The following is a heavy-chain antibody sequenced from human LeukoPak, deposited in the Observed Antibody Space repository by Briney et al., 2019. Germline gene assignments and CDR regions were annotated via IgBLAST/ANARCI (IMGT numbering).Heavy chain of an antibody. V-gene: IGHV1-24*01. CDR2: FDPEDGET. J-gene: IGHJ4*02. CDR1: GYTLTELS. D-gene: IGHD1-20*01. Sequence: VASVKVSCKVSGYTLTELSMHWVRQAPGKGLEWMGGFDPEDGETIYAQKFQGRVTMTEDTSTDTAYMELSSLRSEDTAAYYCATYPYNWNDQSFDYWGQGTLVTVSS. CDR3: ATYPYNWNDQSFDY.